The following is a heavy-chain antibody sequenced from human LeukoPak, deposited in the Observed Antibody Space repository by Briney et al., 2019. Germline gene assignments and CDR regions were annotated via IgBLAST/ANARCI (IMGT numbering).Heavy chain of an antibody. D-gene: IGHD1-1*01. Sequence: ASETLSLTCTVSGGSISSYYWSWIRQPPGKGLEWIGYIYYSGSTNYNPSLKSRVTISVDTSKNQFSLKLSSVTAADTAVYYCAREQPGYAFDIWGQGKMVTVSS. CDR3: AREQPGYAFDI. V-gene: IGHV4-59*01. CDR2: IYYSGST. J-gene: IGHJ3*02. CDR1: GGSISSYY.